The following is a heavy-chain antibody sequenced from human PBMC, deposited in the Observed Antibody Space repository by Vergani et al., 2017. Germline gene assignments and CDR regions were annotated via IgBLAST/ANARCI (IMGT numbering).Heavy chain of an antibody. D-gene: IGHD2-15*01. Sequence: QVQLVESGGGVVQPGRSLRLSCAASGFTFSSYGMHWVRQAPGKGLEWVAVIWYDGSNKYYADSVKGRFTISRDNSKNTLSLQMNSLRAEDTAVYYCAKDLVLVGMNYMDVWSKGTTVTVSS. CDR2: IWYDGSNK. CDR1: GFTFSSYG. J-gene: IGHJ6*03. V-gene: IGHV3-33*06. CDR3: AKDLVLVGMNYMDV.